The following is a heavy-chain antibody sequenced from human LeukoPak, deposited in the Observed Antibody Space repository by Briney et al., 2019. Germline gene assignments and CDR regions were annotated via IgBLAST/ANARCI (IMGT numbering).Heavy chain of an antibody. CDR2: IYHSGST. CDR1: GGSISSSNW. Sequence: SETLSLTCAVSGGSISSSNWWSWVRQPPGKGLAWIGEIYHSGSTNYNPSLKSRVTISVDKSKNQFSLKLSSVTAADTAVYYCARVADYDFWSGYYSDYYYGMDVWGQGTTVTVSS. D-gene: IGHD3-3*01. CDR3: ARVADYDFWSGYYSDYYYGMDV. J-gene: IGHJ6*02. V-gene: IGHV4-4*02.